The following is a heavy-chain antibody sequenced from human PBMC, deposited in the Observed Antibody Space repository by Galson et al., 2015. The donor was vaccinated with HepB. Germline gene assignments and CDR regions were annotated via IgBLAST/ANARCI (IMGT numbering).Heavy chain of an antibody. CDR1: GFTFSSYG. Sequence: SLRLSCAASGFTFSSYGMHWVRQAPGKGLEWVSSISSSSSYIYYADSVKGRFTISRDNAKNSLYLQMNSLRAEDTAVYYCAVEGALYYFDYWGQGTLVTVSS. J-gene: IGHJ4*02. D-gene: IGHD1-26*01. V-gene: IGHV3-21*01. CDR3: AVEGALYYFDY. CDR2: ISSSSSYI.